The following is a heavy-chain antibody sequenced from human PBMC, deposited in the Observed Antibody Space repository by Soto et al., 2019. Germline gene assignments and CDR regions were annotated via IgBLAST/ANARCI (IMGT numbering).Heavy chain of an antibody. CDR2: IRRKANSYTT. D-gene: IGHD6-6*01. CDR3: AVLGCSSGGSSGMDV. CDR1: GLIFSDYH. Sequence: EVQLVESGGGLVQPGGSLRLSCAASGLIFSDYHMDWVRQAPGKGLEWVGRIRRKANSYTTEYAASVKGRFTISRDDSKNSLYLQMTSLKCEDTAVYYCAVLGCSSGGSSGMDVWGQGTTVTVSS. V-gene: IGHV3-72*01. J-gene: IGHJ6*02.